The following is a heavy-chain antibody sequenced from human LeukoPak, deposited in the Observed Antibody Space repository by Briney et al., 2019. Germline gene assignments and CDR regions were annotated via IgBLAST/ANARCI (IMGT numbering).Heavy chain of an antibody. CDR3: ARAGGSLFSYYYYGMDV. D-gene: IGHD2-8*02. CDR2: ISGSGGST. CDR1: GFTFSSYA. V-gene: IGHV3-23*01. J-gene: IGHJ6*02. Sequence: PGASLRLSCAASGFTFSSYAMSWVRQAPGKGLEWVSAISGSGGSTYYADSVKGRFTISRDNSKNTLYLQMNSLRAEDTAVYYCARAGGSLFSYYYYGMDVWGQGTTVTVSS.